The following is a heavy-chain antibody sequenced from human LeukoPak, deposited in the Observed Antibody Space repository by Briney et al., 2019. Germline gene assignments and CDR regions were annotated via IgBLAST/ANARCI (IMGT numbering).Heavy chain of an antibody. Sequence: PSETLSLTCAVYGGSFSGYYWSWIRQPPAKGLEWIGEINHSGSTNYNPSLKSRVNIPVDTSKNQFSLKLSSVTAADTAVYYCGRGGKVEQLVLARWGQGSLVTVSS. J-gene: IGHJ4*02. V-gene: IGHV4-34*01. CDR3: GRGGKVEQLVLAR. D-gene: IGHD6-13*01. CDR2: INHSGST. CDR1: GGSFSGYY.